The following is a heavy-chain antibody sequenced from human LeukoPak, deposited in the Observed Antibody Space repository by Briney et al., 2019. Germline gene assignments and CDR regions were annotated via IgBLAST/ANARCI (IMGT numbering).Heavy chain of an antibody. CDR1: GFTFSTYW. CDR2: IKQDGSEK. CDR3: ARDSAGNDY. Sequence: GGSLRLSCAASGFTFSTYWMSWVRQAPGKGLEGVANIKQDGSEKYYVDSVKGRFTISRDNAKNSLYMQMTSLRAEDTAMYYCARDSAGNDYWGQGTLVTVSS. J-gene: IGHJ4*02. V-gene: IGHV3-7*01. D-gene: IGHD6-13*01.